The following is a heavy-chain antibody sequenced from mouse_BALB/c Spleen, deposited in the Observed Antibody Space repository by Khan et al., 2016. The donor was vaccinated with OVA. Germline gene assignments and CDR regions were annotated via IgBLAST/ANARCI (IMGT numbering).Heavy chain of an antibody. V-gene: IGHV2-9*02. D-gene: IGHD1-3*01. Sequence: VQLQESGPGLVAPSQSLSITCTVSGFSLTSYGVHWVRQPPGKGLEWLGVIWAGGSTNYNSALMSRLSISKDNSKSHVFLTMNSLQTDDTAAYYCARLEDIWGQGTTLTVSS. CDR1: GFSLTSYG. CDR3: ARLEDI. J-gene: IGHJ2*01. CDR2: IWAGGST.